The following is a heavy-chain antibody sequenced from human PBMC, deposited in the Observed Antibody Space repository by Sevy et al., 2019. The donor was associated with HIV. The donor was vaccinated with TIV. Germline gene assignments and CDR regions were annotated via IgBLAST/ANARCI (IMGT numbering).Heavy chain of an antibody. CDR3: ARAPADYSTGWSAD. V-gene: IGHV3-74*01. J-gene: IGHJ4*02. D-gene: IGHD6-19*01. Sequence: GGSLRLSCAVSGFTFSNYWMHWVRQAPGKGLLLVSRINPYGNSVTYAESVRGRFTISRDNAKNTLYLQMSSLRADHTAIYYCARAPADYSTGWSADWGQGTLVTVSS. CDR1: GFTFSNYW. CDR2: INPYGNSV.